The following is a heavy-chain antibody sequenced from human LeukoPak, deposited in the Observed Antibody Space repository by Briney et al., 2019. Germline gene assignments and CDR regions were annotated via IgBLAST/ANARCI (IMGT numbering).Heavy chain of an antibody. Sequence: SETLSLTCTVSGGSISSSSYYWGWIRQPPGKGLEWIGSIYYSGSTYYNPSLKSRVTISVDTSKNQFSLKLSSVTAADTAVYYCARQEDDSSGYFMFSYWGQGTLVTVSS. V-gene: IGHV4-39*01. CDR1: GGSISSSSYY. D-gene: IGHD3-22*01. CDR3: ARQEDDSSGYFMFSY. J-gene: IGHJ4*02. CDR2: IYYSGST.